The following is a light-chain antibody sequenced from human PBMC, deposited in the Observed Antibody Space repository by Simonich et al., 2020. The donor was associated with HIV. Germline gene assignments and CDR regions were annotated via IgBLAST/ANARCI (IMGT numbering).Light chain of an antibody. CDR1: QSVSSN. J-gene: IGKJ2*01. V-gene: IGKV3-20*01. CDR2: GAS. Sequence: DIVMTQSPDSLAVSLGERAAINCKSSQSVSSNLAWYQQKPGQAPRLLIFGASTRAAGIPDRFSGSGSGTDFTLTISRLEPEDFAVYYCQQYGSSPPMYTFGQGTKLEIK. CDR3: QQYGSSPPMYT.